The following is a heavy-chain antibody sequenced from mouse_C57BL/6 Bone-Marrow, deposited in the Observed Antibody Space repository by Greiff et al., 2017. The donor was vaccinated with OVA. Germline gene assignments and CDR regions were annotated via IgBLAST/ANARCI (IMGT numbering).Heavy chain of an antibody. V-gene: IGHV5-9-1*02. Sequence: EVKLVESGDGLVKPGGSLKLSCAASGYTFSSYAMSWVRQTPEQRLEWIAYIRTGGDYINYADTVKGRVTISRDNARNTLYLQMSSLKSEDTAMYYCTRAYGNFDYWGQSTTLTVSS. J-gene: IGHJ2*01. D-gene: IGHD2-10*02. CDR1: GYTFSSYA. CDR3: TRAYGNFDY. CDR2: IRTGGDYI.